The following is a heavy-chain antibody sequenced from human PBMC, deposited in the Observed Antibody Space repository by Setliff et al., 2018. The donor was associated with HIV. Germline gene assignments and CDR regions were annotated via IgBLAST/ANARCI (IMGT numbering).Heavy chain of an antibody. CDR3: ARAEMATIVAFDI. D-gene: IGHD5-12*01. Sequence: SETLSLTCAVSGDSITSRNYHWDWVRQPPGKGLEWMGSLFYTGSTSCNPSLKSRVTMSVDSSGNQFSLTLTSVTAADTAVYYWARAEMATIVAFDIWGQGTMVTV. CDR2: LFYTGST. J-gene: IGHJ3*02. V-gene: IGHV4-39*07. CDR1: GDSITSRNYH.